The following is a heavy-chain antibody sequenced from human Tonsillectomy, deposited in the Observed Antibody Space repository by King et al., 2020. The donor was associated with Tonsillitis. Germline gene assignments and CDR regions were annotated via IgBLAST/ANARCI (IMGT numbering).Heavy chain of an antibody. D-gene: IGHD3-3*01. Sequence: QLQESGPGLVKPSETLSLTCTVSGGSISSYYWSWIRQPPGKGLEWIGYIDYSGSTNYNPSLKSRVTISVDTSKNQFSLKLSSVTAADTAVYYCARGEITIFGAIPTYFDYWGQGTLVTVSS. J-gene: IGHJ4*02. CDR3: ARGEITIFGAIPTYFDY. V-gene: IGHV4-59*01. CDR2: IDYSGST. CDR1: GGSISSYY.